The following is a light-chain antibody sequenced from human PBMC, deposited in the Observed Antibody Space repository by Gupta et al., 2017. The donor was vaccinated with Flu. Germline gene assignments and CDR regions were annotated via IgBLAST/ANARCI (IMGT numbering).Light chain of an antibody. CDR3: GTWENSRNHARV. Sequence: QSVLTQPPSVSAAPGQKVTISCSGSSSNIGINYISWYQQLPGTAPNLLIYENNKRPSGIPDRFSGSKSGTSATLAITGLRTGDEADYYCGTWENSRNHARVFGTGTKVTVL. V-gene: IGLV1-51*02. J-gene: IGLJ1*01. CDR1: SSNIGINY. CDR2: ENN.